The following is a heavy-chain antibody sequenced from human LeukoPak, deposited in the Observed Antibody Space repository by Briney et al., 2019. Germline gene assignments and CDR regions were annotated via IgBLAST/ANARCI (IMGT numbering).Heavy chain of an antibody. CDR3: NWFDP. J-gene: IGHJ5*02. V-gene: IGHV4-34*01. CDR1: GGSIDSYY. D-gene: IGHD3-10*01. CDR2: TDHSGST. Sequence: SETLSLTCTVSGGSIDSYYWSWIRQPPGKGLEWIGETDHSGSTKCNPSLKGRVTISLDTSKNQFSLDLTSVTAADTGVGSYNWFDPWGQGTLVTVSS.